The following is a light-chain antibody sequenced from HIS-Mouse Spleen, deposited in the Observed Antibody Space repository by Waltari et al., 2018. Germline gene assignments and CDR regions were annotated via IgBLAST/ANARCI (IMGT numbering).Light chain of an antibody. CDR3: CSYAGSSTWV. CDR1: SSDVGSYNL. J-gene: IGLJ3*02. V-gene: IGLV2-23*01. CDR2: EGS. Sequence: QSALTQPASVSGSLGQSITISCTGTSSDVGSYNLVSWYQQHPGKAPKLMIYEGSKRHSGVSNRFSGSKSGNTASLTISGLQAEDEADYYCCSYAGSSTWVFGGGTKLTVL.